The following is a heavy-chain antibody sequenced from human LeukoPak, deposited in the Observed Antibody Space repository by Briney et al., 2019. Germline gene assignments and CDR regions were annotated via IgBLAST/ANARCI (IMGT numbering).Heavy chain of an antibody. Sequence: SETLSLTCAVYGGSFSGYYWSWIRQPPGKGLEWIGEINHSGSTNYNPSLKSRVTISVDTSKNQFSLKLSSVTAADTAVYYCASSRVAAASDFDIWGQGTMVTVSS. CDR1: GGSFSGYY. V-gene: IGHV4-34*01. CDR3: ASSRVAAASDFDI. CDR2: INHSGST. J-gene: IGHJ3*02. D-gene: IGHD2-15*01.